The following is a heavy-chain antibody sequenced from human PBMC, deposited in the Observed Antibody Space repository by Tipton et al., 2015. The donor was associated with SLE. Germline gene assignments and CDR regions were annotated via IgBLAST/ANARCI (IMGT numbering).Heavy chain of an antibody. D-gene: IGHD6-25*01. CDR2: ISAYNGNT. J-gene: IGHJ6*03. Sequence: QVQLVQSGAEVKKPGASVKVSCKASGYTFTSYGISWVRQAPGQGLEWMGWISAYNGNTNYAQKLQGRVTMTADTPSNTAYMELRSLTSDDTAVYFCAKTRPYYYCMDVWGEWTPVTVSS. CDR1: GYTFTSYG. V-gene: IGHV1-18*01. CDR3: AKTRPYYYCMDV.